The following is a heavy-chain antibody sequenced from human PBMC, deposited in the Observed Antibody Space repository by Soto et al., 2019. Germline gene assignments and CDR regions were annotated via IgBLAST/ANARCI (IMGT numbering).Heavy chain of an antibody. D-gene: IGHD3-10*01. CDR2: IYPGDSDT. CDR3: ARQYYYCLGAQGYRMSV. V-gene: IGHV5-51*01. CDR1: AYSFTSYW. Sequence: PEEARKISCQVSAYSFTSYWIGWVRQMPGKGLEWMGIIYPGDSDTRYSPSFQGQVTISADKSISTAYLQWSSLKASDTAMYYCARQYYYCLGAQGYRMSVWGQGSSVP. J-gene: IGHJ6*01.